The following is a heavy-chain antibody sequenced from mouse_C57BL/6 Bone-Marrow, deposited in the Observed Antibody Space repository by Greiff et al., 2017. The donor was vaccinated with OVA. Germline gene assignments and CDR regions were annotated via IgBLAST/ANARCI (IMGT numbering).Heavy chain of an antibody. Sequence: VQLKESGPELVKPGASVKISCKASGYSFTDYNMNWVKQSNGKSLEWIGVINPNYGTTSYNQKFKGKATLTVDTSSSTAYMQLSSLTSEDSAVYYCAREYYGSESYWGQGTTLTVSS. J-gene: IGHJ2*01. CDR1: GYSFTDYN. V-gene: IGHV1-39*01. CDR2: INPNYGTT. D-gene: IGHD1-1*01. CDR3: AREYYGSESY.